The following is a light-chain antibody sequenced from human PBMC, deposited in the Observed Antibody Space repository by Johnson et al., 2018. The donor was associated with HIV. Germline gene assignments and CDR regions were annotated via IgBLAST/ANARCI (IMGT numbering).Light chain of an antibody. J-gene: IGLJ1*01. Sequence: QSVLTQPPSVSAAPGQKVTISCSGSSSNIGSNYVSWYQQLPGTAPKLLIYDNNKRPSGIPDRFSGSKSDTSATLGITGLQTGDEADYYCGTWDSSLGGHYVFGPGTKVTVL. CDR1: SSNIGSNY. CDR3: GTWDSSLGGHYV. V-gene: IGLV1-51*01. CDR2: DNN.